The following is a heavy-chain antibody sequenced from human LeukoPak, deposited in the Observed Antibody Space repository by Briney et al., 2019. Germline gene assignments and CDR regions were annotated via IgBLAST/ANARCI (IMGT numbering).Heavy chain of an antibody. CDR2: INPNSGGT. V-gene: IGHV1-2*06. CDR3: ARVGSKGVVAATRFDY. D-gene: IGHD2-15*01. Sequence: GASVKVSCKASGYTFTGYYMHWVRQAPGQGLEWMGRINPNSGGTNYAQKFQGRVTMTRDTSISTAYMELSRQRSDDTAVYYCARVGSKGVVAATRFDYWGQGTLVTVSS. J-gene: IGHJ4*02. CDR1: GYTFTGYY.